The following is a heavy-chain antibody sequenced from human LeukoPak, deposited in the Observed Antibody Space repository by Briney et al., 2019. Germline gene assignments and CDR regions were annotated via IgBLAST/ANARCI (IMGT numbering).Heavy chain of an antibody. CDR1: GGSFSGYS. V-gene: IGHV4-59*08. Sequence: SETLSLTCGVYGGSFSGYSWTWIRQPPGMRLEWVGHISYTGTTNYNPSLTTRVAISVDTSKNQFSLKLTSVTAADTGMYFCARLGGNWNSPGRDYWGQGTLVTVSS. J-gene: IGHJ4*02. D-gene: IGHD3-10*01. CDR2: ISYTGTT. CDR3: ARLGGNWNSPGRDY.